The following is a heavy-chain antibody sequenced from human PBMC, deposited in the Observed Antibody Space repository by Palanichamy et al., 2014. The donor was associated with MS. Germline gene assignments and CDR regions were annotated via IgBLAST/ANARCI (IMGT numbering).Heavy chain of an antibody. CDR3: AKGPPFDP. V-gene: IGHV4-34*01. CDR2: VSHTGGT. CDR1: GGSFSNYY. Sequence: QVQLQQWGAGLLKPSETLSLTCALYGGSFSNYYWSWVRQPPGKGLEWIGEVSHTGGTNYNPSFKSRVTLSINTSNNQLSLKLNSVTAADTGVYCCAKGPPFDPWGQGTLVTVSS. J-gene: IGHJ5*02.